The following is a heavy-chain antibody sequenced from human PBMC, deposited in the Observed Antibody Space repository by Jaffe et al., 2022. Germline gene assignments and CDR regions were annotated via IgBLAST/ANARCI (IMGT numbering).Heavy chain of an antibody. CDR3: AKVTTTVTLDY. V-gene: IGHV3-30*02. J-gene: IGHJ4*02. D-gene: IGHD4-17*01. Sequence: QVQLVESGGGVVQPGGSLRLSCAASGFTFSSYGMHWVRQAPGKGLEWVAFIRYDGSNKYYADSVKGRFTISRDNSKNTLYLQMNSLRAEDTAVYYCAKVTTTVTLDYWGQGTLVTVSS. CDR2: IRYDGSNK. CDR1: GFTFSSYG.